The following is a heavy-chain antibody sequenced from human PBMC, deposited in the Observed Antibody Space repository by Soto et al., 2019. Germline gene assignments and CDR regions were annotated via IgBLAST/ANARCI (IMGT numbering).Heavy chain of an antibody. D-gene: IGHD3-22*01. CDR1: GYTFPSYG. CDR3: ARDYYDSSGYYYRSAFDI. Sequence: ASVKVSCKASGYTFPSYGISWVRRAPGQGLEWMGWISAYNGNTNYAQKLQGRVTMTTDTSTSTAYMELRSLRSDDTAVYYCARDYYDSSGYYYRSAFDIWGQGTMVTVSS. CDR2: ISAYNGNT. J-gene: IGHJ3*02. V-gene: IGHV1-18*04.